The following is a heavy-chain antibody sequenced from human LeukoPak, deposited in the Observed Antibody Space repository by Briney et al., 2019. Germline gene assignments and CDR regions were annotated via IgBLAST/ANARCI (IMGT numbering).Heavy chain of an antibody. J-gene: IGHJ6*03. V-gene: IGHV1-2*02. Sequence: ASVKVSCKASGYTFTGYYMHWVRQAPGQGLEWMGWINPNSGGTNYAQKFQGRVTMTRDTSISTAYMELSRLRSDDTAVYYCARIIAAAGRPYYYYYYMDVWGKGTTVTVSS. D-gene: IGHD6-13*01. CDR3: ARIIAAAGRPYYYYYYMDV. CDR1: GYTFTGYY. CDR2: INPNSGGT.